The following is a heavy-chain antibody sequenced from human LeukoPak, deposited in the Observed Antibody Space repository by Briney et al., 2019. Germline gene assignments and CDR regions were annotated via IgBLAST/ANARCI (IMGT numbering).Heavy chain of an antibody. V-gene: IGHV3-30*18. D-gene: IGHD2-8*01. CDR1: GFTFSSSG. J-gene: IGHJ4*02. Sequence: GGSLRLSCAASGFTFSSSGMHWVRQAPGKGLEWVAVISYDGSNKYYADSVKGRFTFSRDNSKNTLYLQMNSLRAEDTAVYYCAKEYCSNSVCHSLDYRGRGTLVTVSS. CDR2: ISYDGSNK. CDR3: AKEYCSNSVCHSLDY.